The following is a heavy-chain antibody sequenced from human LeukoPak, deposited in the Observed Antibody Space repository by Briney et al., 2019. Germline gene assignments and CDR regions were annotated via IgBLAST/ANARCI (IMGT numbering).Heavy chain of an antibody. V-gene: IGHV3-23*01. CDR3: AKNRLVRGTYYFDY. D-gene: IGHD3-10*01. CDR1: GFTFSSYA. J-gene: IGHJ4*02. Sequence: GGSLRLSCAASGFTFSSYAMSWVRQAPGKGLEWVSAISGSGGSTYYADSVKRRFTISRDNSKNTLYLQMNSLRAEDTAVYYCAKNRLVRGTYYFDYWGQGTLVTVSS. CDR2: ISGSGGST.